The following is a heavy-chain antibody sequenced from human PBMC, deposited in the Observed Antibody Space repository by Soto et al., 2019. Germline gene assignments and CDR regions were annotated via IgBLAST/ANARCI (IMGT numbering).Heavy chain of an antibody. CDR1: GFTFRSYG. J-gene: IGHJ4*02. CDR2: ISYDGRDK. V-gene: IGHV3-30*18. CDR3: AKDLEAAAAAYYFDY. Sequence: GGSLRLSCTASGFTFRSYGMHWVRQAPGKGLEWVAVISYDGRDKKSADSVKGRFTVSRDTSNNILYLQMNSLRAEDTAVYYCAKDLEAAAAAYYFDYWGQGTLVTVSS. D-gene: IGHD6-13*01.